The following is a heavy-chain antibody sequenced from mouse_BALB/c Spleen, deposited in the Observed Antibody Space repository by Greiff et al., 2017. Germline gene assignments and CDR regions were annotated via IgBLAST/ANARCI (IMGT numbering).Heavy chain of an antibody. J-gene: IGHJ3*01. CDR3: TNYYGSSPFAY. CDR2: IRLKSDNYAT. Sequence: EVKLVESGGGLVQPGGSMKLSCVASGFTFSSYWMSWVRQSPEKGLEWVAEIRLKSDNYATHYAESVKGKFTISRDDSKSRLYLQMNSLRAEDTGIYYCTNYYGSSPFAYWGQGTLVTVSA. D-gene: IGHD1-1*01. CDR1: GFTFSSYW. V-gene: IGHV6-6*02.